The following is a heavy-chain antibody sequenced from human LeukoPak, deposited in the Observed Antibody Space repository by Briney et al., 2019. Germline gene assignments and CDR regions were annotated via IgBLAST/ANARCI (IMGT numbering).Heavy chain of an antibody. Sequence: VKVSCKXSGGTFSSYAISWVQQAPGQGLEWMGRIIPILGIANYAQNFQGRVTITADKSTSTAYMELSSLRSEDTALYYCARVLPGANDAFDIWGQGTMVTVSS. V-gene: IGHV1-69*04. CDR2: IIPILGIA. CDR3: ARVLPGANDAFDI. CDR1: GGTFSSYA. D-gene: IGHD2-2*01. J-gene: IGHJ3*02.